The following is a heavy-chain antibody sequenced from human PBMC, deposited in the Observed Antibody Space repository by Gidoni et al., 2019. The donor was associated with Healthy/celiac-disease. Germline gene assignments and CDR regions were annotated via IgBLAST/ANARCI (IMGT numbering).Heavy chain of an antibody. J-gene: IGHJ6*02. CDR2: INAGNGNT. V-gene: IGHV1-3*01. CDR1: GYTFTSYA. Sequence: QVQLVQSGAEVKTPGASVKVSCKASGYTFTSYAMHWVRQAPGQRLEWMGWINAGNGNTKYSQKFQGRVTITRDTSASTAYMELSSLRSEDTAVYYCARFPCSSTSCYQRNYYYYGMDVWGQGTTVTVSS. CDR3: ARFPCSSTSCYQRNYYYYGMDV. D-gene: IGHD2-2*01.